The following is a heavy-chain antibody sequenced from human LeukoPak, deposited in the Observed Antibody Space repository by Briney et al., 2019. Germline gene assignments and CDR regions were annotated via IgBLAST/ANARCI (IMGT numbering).Heavy chain of an antibody. D-gene: IGHD2-15*01. CDR2: ISSSGSTI. Sequence: PGGSLRLSCAASGFTFSSYEMNWVRQAPGKGLEWVSYISSSGSTIYYADSVKGRFTISRDNAKNSLFLQMNSLRVEDTAVYYCARREHCSGGSCKGFDPWGQGTLVTVSS. CDR3: ARREHCSGGSCKGFDP. V-gene: IGHV3-48*03. CDR1: GFTFSSYE. J-gene: IGHJ5*02.